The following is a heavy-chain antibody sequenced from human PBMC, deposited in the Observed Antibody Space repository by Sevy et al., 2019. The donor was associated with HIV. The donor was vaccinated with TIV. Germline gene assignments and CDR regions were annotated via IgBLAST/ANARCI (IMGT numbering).Heavy chain of an antibody. CDR1: GYSISSGYY. CDR3: ATVWSGSTYYYYYALDV. V-gene: IGHV4-38-2*01. CDR2: ISHSGST. D-gene: IGHD1-26*01. J-gene: IGHJ6*02. Sequence: SETLSLTCVVSGYSISSGYYWGWIRQPPGKGLEWIGSISHSGSTYYNPSLKSRVTISVDTSKNQFSLKLSSVTAADTAVYYCATVWSGSTYYYYYALDVWGQGTTVTVSS.